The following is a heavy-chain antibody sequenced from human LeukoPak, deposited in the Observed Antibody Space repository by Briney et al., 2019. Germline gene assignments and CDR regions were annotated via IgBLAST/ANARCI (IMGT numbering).Heavy chain of an antibody. D-gene: IGHD1-1*01. Sequence: PGGSLRLSCAASVFTFNNYAMTWVRQAPGKGLQWVSTINGGDNGDNTYYADSVKGRFTVSRDNSKNTVYLQMNSLRVEDTAVYYCARDGIQLPDTLDYWGLGTLVTVSS. V-gene: IGHV3-23*01. CDR2: INGGDNGDNT. CDR3: ARDGIQLPDTLDY. CDR1: VFTFNNYA. J-gene: IGHJ4*02.